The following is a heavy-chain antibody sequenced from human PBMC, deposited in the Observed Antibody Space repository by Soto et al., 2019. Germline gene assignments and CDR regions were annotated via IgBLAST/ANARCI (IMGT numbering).Heavy chain of an antibody. CDR2: IYYDGSNR. Sequence: GGSLRLSCAASGFTFGTYAMHWVRQAPGKGLEWVAVIYYDGSNRYYGDAVRGRFTISRDNSKSTLYLQMSSLRAEDTAVYYCARAFCTNGVCYYFFDYWGHGTLVTVSS. J-gene: IGHJ4*01. D-gene: IGHD2-8*01. V-gene: IGHV3-33*01. CDR3: ARAFCTNGVCYYFFDY. CDR1: GFTFGTYA.